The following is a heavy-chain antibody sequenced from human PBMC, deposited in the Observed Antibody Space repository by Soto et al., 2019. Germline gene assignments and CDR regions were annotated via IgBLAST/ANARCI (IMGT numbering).Heavy chain of an antibody. V-gene: IGHV4-34*01. Sequence: SWTMALPFAAYGGCFSGYYWTWIRQPPEKGLEWIGEINHSGSTNYNPSLKSRVTISVDTSKNQFSLKLSSVTAADTAVYYCARGKPNLRVSEHYIQRWLQPYYYYYAREVGGPGTTVTVSS. J-gene: IGHJ6*02. CDR2: INHSGST. D-gene: IGHD5-18*01. CDR3: ARGKPNLRVSEHYIQRWLQPYYYYYAREV. CDR1: GGCFSGYY.